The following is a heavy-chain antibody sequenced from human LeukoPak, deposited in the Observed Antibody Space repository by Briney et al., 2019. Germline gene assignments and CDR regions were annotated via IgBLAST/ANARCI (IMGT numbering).Heavy chain of an antibody. CDR3: ARENPSGYYNRPIDY. D-gene: IGHD3-22*01. Sequence: PSETLSLTCTVSGASISGYYWSWIRQPPGKGLEWIGDIYYSGSIKYNPSLKSRVTISVDTSKNQFSLKLSSVTAADTAIYYCARENPSGYYNRPIDYWGQGTLVTVSS. CDR1: GASISGYY. V-gene: IGHV4-59*01. J-gene: IGHJ4*02. CDR2: IYYSGSI.